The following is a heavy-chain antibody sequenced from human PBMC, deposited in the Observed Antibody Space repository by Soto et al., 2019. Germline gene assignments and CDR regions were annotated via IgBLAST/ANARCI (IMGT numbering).Heavy chain of an antibody. D-gene: IGHD5-18*01. V-gene: IGHV4-39*01. CDR1: GGSISSSSYY. CDR3: ARTSPVDTAMASRFYYFDY. CDR2: IYYSGST. J-gene: IGHJ4*02. Sequence: PSETLSLTCTVSGGSISSSSYYWGWIRQPPGEGLEWIGSIYYSGSTYYNPSLKSRVTISVDTSKNQFSLKLSSVTAADTAVYYCARTSPVDTAMASRFYYFDYWGQGTLVTVSS.